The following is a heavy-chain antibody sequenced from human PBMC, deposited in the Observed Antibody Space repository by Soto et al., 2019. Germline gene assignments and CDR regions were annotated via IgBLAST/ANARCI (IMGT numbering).Heavy chain of an antibody. CDR2: ISYDGSNK. CDR1: GFTFSSYG. D-gene: IGHD3-3*01. J-gene: IGHJ6*02. Sequence: QVQLVESGGGVVQPGRSLRLSCAASGFTFSSYGMHWVRQAPGKGLEWVAVISYDGSNKYYADSVKGRFTISRDNSKNTRYRQMNSLRAEDTAGYYCAKLQGGVTDFYYGMDVWGQGTTVTVSS. V-gene: IGHV3-30*18. CDR3: AKLQGGVTDFYYGMDV.